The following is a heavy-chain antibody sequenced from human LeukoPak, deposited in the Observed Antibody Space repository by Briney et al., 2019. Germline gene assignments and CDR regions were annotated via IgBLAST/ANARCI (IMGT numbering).Heavy chain of an antibody. Sequence: PSETLSLTCTVSGGSISPYYWTWIRQPPGKGLEWIGYIYYSGSTNYNSSLKSRVTISVDTSKNQFSLNLSSVTAADTAVYYCARLPGFRDAFDIWGQGTMVTVSS. J-gene: IGHJ3*02. CDR2: IYYSGST. V-gene: IGHV4-59*08. CDR3: ARLPGFRDAFDI. CDR1: GGSISPYY.